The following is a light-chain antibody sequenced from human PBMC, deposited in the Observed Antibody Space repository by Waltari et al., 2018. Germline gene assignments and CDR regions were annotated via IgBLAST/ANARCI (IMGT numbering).Light chain of an antibody. CDR1: SSDVGGYYY. CDR3: CSYADSYTAV. J-gene: IGLJ3*02. CDR2: DVT. V-gene: IGLV2-11*01. Sequence: QSALTQPRSVSGSPGQSVTISCTGTSSDVGGYYYVSWYQQHPGKAPKLMLYDVTKRPPGVPGRFSGSKSGNTASLTISGLQAEDEADYYCCSYADSYTAVFGGGTTLTVL.